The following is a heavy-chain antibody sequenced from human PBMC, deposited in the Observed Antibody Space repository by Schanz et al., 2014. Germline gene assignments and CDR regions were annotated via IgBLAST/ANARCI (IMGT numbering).Heavy chain of an antibody. CDR2: IYYSGST. CDR3: ARDPGYSGQYGLDV. Sequence: QVQLQASGPGLVKPSETLSLTCTVSGGSMSGYHWIWIRQPPGRGLEWIAYIYYSGSTNYNPSLRGRVAISLDTSKNQFSLKLRSVTSADTAVYYCARDPGYSGQYGLDVWGQGTTVTVSS. V-gene: IGHV4-59*01. J-gene: IGHJ6*02. D-gene: IGHD6-13*01. CDR1: GGSMSGYH.